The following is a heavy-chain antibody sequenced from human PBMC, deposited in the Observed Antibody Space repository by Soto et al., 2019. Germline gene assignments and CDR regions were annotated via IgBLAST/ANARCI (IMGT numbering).Heavy chain of an antibody. Sequence: SETLSLTCAVYGGSFSGYYWSWIRQPPGKGLEWIGEINHSGSTNYNPSLKSRVTISVDTSKNQFSLKLSSVTAADTAVYYCARASADLYYYYYMDVWGKGTTVTVSS. D-gene: IGHD2-2*01. CDR1: GGSFSGYY. J-gene: IGHJ6*03. CDR2: INHSGST. CDR3: ARASADLYYYYYMDV. V-gene: IGHV4-34*01.